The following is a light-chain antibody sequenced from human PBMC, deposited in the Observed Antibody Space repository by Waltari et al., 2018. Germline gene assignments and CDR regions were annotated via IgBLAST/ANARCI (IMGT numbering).Light chain of an antibody. CDR2: EVS. J-gene: IGLJ2*01. Sequence: QSALTQPASVSGSPGQSITISCTGTSSDVGGYKYVSWYQQHPGKAPKLMIYEVSNRPSGVSNRFSGSKSGNTASLTISGLQAEDEADYYCSSYISSSFVVFGGGTKLTVL. V-gene: IGLV2-14*01. CDR1: SSDVGGYKY. CDR3: SSYISSSFVV.